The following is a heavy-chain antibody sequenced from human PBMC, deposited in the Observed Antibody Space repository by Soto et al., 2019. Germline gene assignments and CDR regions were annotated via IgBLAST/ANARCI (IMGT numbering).Heavy chain of an antibody. D-gene: IGHD3-10*01. CDR1: GCTFSSYS. CDR3: ARDPTLSRYSPDAFDI. J-gene: IGHJ3*02. V-gene: IGHV3-21*01. CDR2: ISSSSSYI. Sequence: GGSLRLSCAASGCTFSSYSMNWGRQAPGKGLEWVSSISSSSSYIYYADSVKGRFTISRDNAKNSLYLQMNSLRAEDTAVYYCARDPTLSRYSPDAFDIWGQGKMVTVSS.